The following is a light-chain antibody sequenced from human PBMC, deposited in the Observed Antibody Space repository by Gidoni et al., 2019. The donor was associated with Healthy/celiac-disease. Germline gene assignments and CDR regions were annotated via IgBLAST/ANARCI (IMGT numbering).Light chain of an antibody. V-gene: IGKV1-33*01. Sequence: DIQMTQSPSSLSASVGDRVTITCQASQDISNYLNWYQQKPGKAPKLLIYDASNLETGATSRFSGSGSGTDFTFTISSLQPEDIATYYCQQYVTFGGGTKVEIK. CDR1: QDISNY. CDR3: QQYVT. CDR2: DAS. J-gene: IGKJ4*01.